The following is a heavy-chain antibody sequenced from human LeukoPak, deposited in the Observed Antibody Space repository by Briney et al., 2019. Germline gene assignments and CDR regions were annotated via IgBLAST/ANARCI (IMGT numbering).Heavy chain of an antibody. V-gene: IGHV5-51*01. CDR1: GYSFTTYW. J-gene: IGHJ3*02. CDR2: IYPGDSDT. Sequence: GESLKISCKGSGYSFTTYWIGWVRQMPGKGLEWMGIIYPGDSDTGYSPSFQGQVTISADKSISTAYLQWNSLKASDTAMYFCARQTDCSGGTCYSWFGAFDIWGQGTMVTVSS. D-gene: IGHD2-15*01. CDR3: ARQTDCSGGTCYSWFGAFDI.